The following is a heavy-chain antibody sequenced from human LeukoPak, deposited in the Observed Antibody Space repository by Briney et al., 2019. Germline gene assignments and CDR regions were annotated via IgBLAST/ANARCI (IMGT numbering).Heavy chain of an antibody. D-gene: IGHD1-26*01. Sequence: ASVKVSYKASGYTFTSYDINWVRQATGQGLEWMGWMNPNSGNTGYAQKFQGRVTMTRNTSISTAYMELSSLRSEDTAVYYCARGPPRWEPYDYWGQGTLVTVSS. J-gene: IGHJ4*02. CDR1: GYTFTSYD. CDR2: MNPNSGNT. CDR3: ARGPPRWEPYDY. V-gene: IGHV1-8*01.